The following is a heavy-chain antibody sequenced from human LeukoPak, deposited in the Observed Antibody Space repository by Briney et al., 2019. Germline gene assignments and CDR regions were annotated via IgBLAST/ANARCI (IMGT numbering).Heavy chain of an antibody. Sequence: EPSETRSLTCTASGGSISRYYWSWIRQPPGKGLEWIGYIYYSGSTNYNPSLKSRVTISVDTSKNQFSLKLSSVTAADTAVYYCAREGYSSGAIDYWGQGTLVTVSS. CDR2: IYYSGST. CDR3: AREGYSSGAIDY. V-gene: IGHV4-59*01. CDR1: GGSISRYY. J-gene: IGHJ4*02. D-gene: IGHD6-19*01.